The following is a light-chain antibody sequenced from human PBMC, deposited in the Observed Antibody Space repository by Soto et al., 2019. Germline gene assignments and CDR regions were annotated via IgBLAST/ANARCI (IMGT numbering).Light chain of an antibody. CDR2: GNN. CDR3: QSYDTSLGGAV. J-gene: IGLJ3*02. V-gene: IGLV1-40*01. CDR1: SSNFGAGYD. Sequence: QSVLTQPPSVSGAPGQRVTISCTGSSSNFGAGYDVHWYQQFPGTAPKLLIFGNNNRPSRVPDRFSGSKSGTSASLTITGLQAEDEADYYCQSYDTSLGGAVFGGGTQLTVL.